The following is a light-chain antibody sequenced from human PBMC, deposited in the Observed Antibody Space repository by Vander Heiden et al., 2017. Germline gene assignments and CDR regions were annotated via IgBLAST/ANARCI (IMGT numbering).Light chain of an antibody. CDR3: QQLDSYPRT. Sequence: IQLTQSPSSLSASVGDRVTITCRASQGISNYLARYQQKPGKAPNPLIYGASTLQTGVPSRFSGSGYGTDFPHTIISLPPEEFATYYCQQLDSYPRTFGGGTKVEIK. J-gene: IGKJ4*01. CDR1: QGISNY. V-gene: IGKV1-9*01. CDR2: GAS.